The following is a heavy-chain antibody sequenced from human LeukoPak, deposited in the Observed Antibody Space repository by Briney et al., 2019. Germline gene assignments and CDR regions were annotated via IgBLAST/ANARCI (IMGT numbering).Heavy chain of an antibody. Sequence: PSETLSLTCIVSGGSISSYYWSWIRQPPGKGLEWIGSIYYSGSTYYNPSLKSRVTISVDTSKNQFSLKLSSVTAADTAVYYCATSQLRYFDWPLTTDAFDIWGQGIMVTVSS. J-gene: IGHJ3*02. D-gene: IGHD3-9*01. CDR1: GGSISSYY. CDR3: ATSQLRYFDWPLTTDAFDI. V-gene: IGHV4-39*07. CDR2: IYYSGST.